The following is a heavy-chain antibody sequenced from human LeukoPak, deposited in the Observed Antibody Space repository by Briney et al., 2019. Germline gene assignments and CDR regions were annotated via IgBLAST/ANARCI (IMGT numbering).Heavy chain of an antibody. CDR1: GFTFSSYA. CDR3: ARGWVEKDC. V-gene: IGHV3-23*01. D-gene: IGHD2-15*01. Sequence: QPGGSLRLSCAASGFTFSSYAMSWVRQAPGKGLEWVSAIPGSGASTYYADSVKGRFTISRDNPKNTLYLQMNSLRAEDTAVYYCARGWVEKDCWGQGTLVTVSS. CDR2: IPGSGAST. J-gene: IGHJ4*02.